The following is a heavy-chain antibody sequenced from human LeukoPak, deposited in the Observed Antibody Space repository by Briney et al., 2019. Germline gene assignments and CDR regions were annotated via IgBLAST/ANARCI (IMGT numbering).Heavy chain of an antibody. CDR2: IYYSGST. V-gene: IGHV4-59*01. Sequence: SETLSLTCTVSGGSISSYYWSWIRQPPGKGLEWIGYIYYSGSTNYNLSLKSRVTISVDTSKNQFSLKLSSVTAADTAVYYCARVAGYGDYIDYWGQGTLVTVSS. D-gene: IGHD4-17*01. J-gene: IGHJ4*02. CDR1: GGSISSYY. CDR3: ARVAGYGDYIDY.